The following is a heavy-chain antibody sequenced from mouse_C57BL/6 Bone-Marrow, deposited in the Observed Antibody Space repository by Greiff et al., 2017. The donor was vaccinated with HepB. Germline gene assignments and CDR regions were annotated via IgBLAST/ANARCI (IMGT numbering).Heavy chain of an antibody. CDR2: INPNNGGT. Sequence: EVKLQESGPELVKPGASVKIPCKASGYTFTDYNMDWVKQSHGKSLEWIGDINPNNGGTIYNQKFKGKATLTVDKSSSTAYMELRSLTSEDTAVYYCARCGDDYYAMDYWGQGTSVTVSS. V-gene: IGHV1-18*01. CDR1: GYTFTDYN. CDR3: ARCGDDYYAMDY. J-gene: IGHJ4*01.